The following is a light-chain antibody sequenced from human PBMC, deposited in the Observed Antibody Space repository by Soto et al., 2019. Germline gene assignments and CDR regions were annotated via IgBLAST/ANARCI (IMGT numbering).Light chain of an antibody. J-gene: IGLJ1*01. CDR2: GNS. CDR1: SSNIGAGYD. V-gene: IGLV1-40*01. Sequence: QSVLTQPPSVSGTPGQRGTISCTGSSSNIGAGYDVHWYQQLPGTAPKLLIYGNSNRPSGVPDRFSGSKSGTSASLAITGLQAEDEADYYCQSYDSSLSGSEVFGTGTKLTVL. CDR3: QSYDSSLSGSEV.